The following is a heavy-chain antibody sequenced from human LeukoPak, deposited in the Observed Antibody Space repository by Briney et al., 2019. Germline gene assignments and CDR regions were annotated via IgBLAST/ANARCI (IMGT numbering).Heavy chain of an antibody. V-gene: IGHV1-2*02. D-gene: IGHD3-9*01. CDR1: GYTFIGYY. CDR2: INPNSGGT. CDR3: ARAPFSYGILQN. Sequence: ASVKVSCKASGYTFIGYYMHWVRQAPGQGLEWMGWINPNSGGTNYAQKFQGRVTMTRDTSISTAYMELSRLRSDDTAVYYCARAPFSYGILQNWGQGTLVTVSS. J-gene: IGHJ4*02.